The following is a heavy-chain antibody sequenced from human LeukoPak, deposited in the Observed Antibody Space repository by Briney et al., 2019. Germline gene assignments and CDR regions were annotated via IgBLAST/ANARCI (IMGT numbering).Heavy chain of an antibody. J-gene: IGHJ6*02. CDR2: IYSGGST. Sequence: GGSLRLSCAASGFTVSSNYMSWVRQAPGKGLEWVSVIYSGGSTYYADSVKGRFTISRDNSKNTLYLQMNSLRAEDTAVYYCARVRFLAGMDVWGQGTTVTVSS. V-gene: IGHV3-66*01. CDR1: GFTVSSNY. D-gene: IGHD3-3*01. CDR3: ARVRFLAGMDV.